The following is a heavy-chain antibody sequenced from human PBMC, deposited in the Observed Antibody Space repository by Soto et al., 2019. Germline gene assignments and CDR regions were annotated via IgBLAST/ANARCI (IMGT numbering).Heavy chain of an antibody. CDR1: GYTFTSYD. D-gene: IGHD3-10*01. J-gene: IGHJ4*02. CDR3: ARGFMVRGVINFDY. Sequence: QVQLVQSGAEVKKPGASVKVSCKASGYTFTSYDINWVRQATGQGLEWMGWMNPNSGNTGYAQKCQGRVTMTRNTSISTAYMELRSLRSEDTAVYYCARGFMVRGVINFDYWGQGTLVTVSS. CDR2: MNPNSGNT. V-gene: IGHV1-8*01.